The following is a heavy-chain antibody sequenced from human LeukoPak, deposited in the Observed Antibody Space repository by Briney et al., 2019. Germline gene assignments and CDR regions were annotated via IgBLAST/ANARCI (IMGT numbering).Heavy chain of an antibody. Sequence: GGSLRLSCAASGFTFSSYWMSWVRQAPGKGLEWVANIKQDGSEKYYVDSVKGRFTISRDNAKNSLYLQMNSLRAEDTAVYYCARESPEYYDFWSGFDYWGQGTLVTVSS. V-gene: IGHV3-7*01. CDR2: IKQDGSEK. J-gene: IGHJ4*02. D-gene: IGHD3-3*01. CDR3: ARESPEYYDFWSGFDY. CDR1: GFTFSSYW.